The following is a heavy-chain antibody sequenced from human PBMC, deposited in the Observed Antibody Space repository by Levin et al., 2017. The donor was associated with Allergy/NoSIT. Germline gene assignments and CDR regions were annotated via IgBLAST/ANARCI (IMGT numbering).Heavy chain of an antibody. CDR2: LLVPRRAL. J-gene: IGHJ4*02. Sequence: SLLLSLSASGPTPLPSSIRSIRQATRPFLSFFSSLLVPRRALLYADSVKGRFTISRDNAQNSLYLQMNSLRAEDTAVYFCARGPLAAAAHYWGQGTLVTVSS. CDR1: GPTPLPSS. CDR3: ARGPLAAAAHY. V-gene: IGHV3-11*01. D-gene: IGHD6-13*01.